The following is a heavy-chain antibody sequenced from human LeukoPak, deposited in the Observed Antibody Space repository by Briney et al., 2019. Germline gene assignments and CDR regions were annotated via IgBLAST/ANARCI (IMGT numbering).Heavy chain of an antibody. D-gene: IGHD6-13*01. V-gene: IGHV3-21*01. J-gene: IGHJ4*02. CDR2: ISSSSSYI. CDR1: GFTFSSYS. Sequence: GGSLRLSCAASGFTFSSYSMNWVRQAPGKGLEWVSSISSSSSYIYYADSVKGRFTISRDNAKNSLYLQMNSLRAEDTAVYSCARDLGVFDFDYWGQGTLVTVSS. CDR3: ARDLGVFDFDY.